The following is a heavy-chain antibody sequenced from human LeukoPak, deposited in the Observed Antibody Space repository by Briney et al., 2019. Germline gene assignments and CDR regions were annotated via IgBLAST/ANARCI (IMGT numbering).Heavy chain of an antibody. J-gene: IGHJ4*02. CDR3: AGSGTVISYYFDY. Sequence: EASVTVSCKASRGTFSSYAISWVRQAPGQGLEWMGGIIPIFGTANYAQKFQGRVTITADKSTSTAYMELSSLRSEDTAVYYCAGSGTVISYYFDYWGQGTLVTVSS. V-gene: IGHV1-69*06. CDR2: IIPIFGTA. D-gene: IGHD4-17*01. CDR1: RGTFSSYA.